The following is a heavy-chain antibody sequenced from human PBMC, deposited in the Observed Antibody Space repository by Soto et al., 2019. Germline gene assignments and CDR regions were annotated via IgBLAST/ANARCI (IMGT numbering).Heavy chain of an antibody. J-gene: IGHJ4*02. Sequence: GGSLRLSCAASGFTFSSYAMSWVRQAPGKGLEWVSAISGSGGSTYYADSVKGRFTISRDNSKNTLYLQMNSLRAEETAVYYCEKGDYVWGSYRYPTDYWGQGTLVTVSS. CDR1: GFTFSSYA. CDR2: ISGSGGST. CDR3: EKGDYVWGSYRYPTDY. V-gene: IGHV3-23*01. D-gene: IGHD3-16*02.